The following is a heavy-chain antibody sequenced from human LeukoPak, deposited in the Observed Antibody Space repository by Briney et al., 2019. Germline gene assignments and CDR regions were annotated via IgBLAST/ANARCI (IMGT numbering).Heavy chain of an antibody. Sequence: PGGSLRLSCAASGFTFSSYGMSWVRQAPGKGLEWVSGMSGSGGTTYCADSVKGRFTISRDNSKNTLYLQMNSLRAEDTAVYYCAKDWGPRTYYYDSSGYCDYWGQGTLVTVSS. CDR3: AKDWGPRTYYYDSSGYCDY. CDR1: GFTFSSYG. J-gene: IGHJ4*02. V-gene: IGHV3-23*01. CDR2: MSGSGGTT. D-gene: IGHD3-22*01.